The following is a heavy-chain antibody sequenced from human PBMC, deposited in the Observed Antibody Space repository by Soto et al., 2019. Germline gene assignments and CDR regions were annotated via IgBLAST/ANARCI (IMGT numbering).Heavy chain of an antibody. CDR2: IYPGDSDT. V-gene: IGHV5-51*01. CDR1: GYRFTNYC. D-gene: IGHD3-9*01. CDR3: GRVGPHDEILTGPLDV. Sequence: PGASVKISGHSSGYRFTNYCIGWVLQMPCKGLEWMGIIYPGDSDTRYSPSFRGQVTISVDKSVNTAYLQWSTLRASDTAMYYCGRVGPHDEILTGPLDVWGQGTRVTVSS. J-gene: IGHJ6*02.